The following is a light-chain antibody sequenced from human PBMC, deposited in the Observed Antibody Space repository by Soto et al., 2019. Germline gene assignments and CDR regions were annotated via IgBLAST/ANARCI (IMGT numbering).Light chain of an antibody. J-gene: IGKJ3*01. CDR2: AES. CDR3: QQSYSTPFT. Sequence: DIQMTQSPSSLSASVGDRVTITCRASQSIISYLNWYQQKPGKAPKLLIYAESSLQSGVPSRFSGSGSGTHFTLTISSLQPEDFATYFFQQSYSTPFTCGPGTKVDIK. V-gene: IGKV1-39*01. CDR1: QSIISY.